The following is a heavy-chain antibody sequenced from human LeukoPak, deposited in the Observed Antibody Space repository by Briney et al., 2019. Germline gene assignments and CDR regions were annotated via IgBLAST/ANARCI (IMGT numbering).Heavy chain of an antibody. Sequence: SETLSLTCAVYGGSFSGYYWSWIRQPPGKGLEWIGEINHSGSTNYNPSLKSRVTISVATSQNQFSLKLSSVTAADTAVYYCARYLPAARGYYYYYMDVWGKGTTVTVSS. CDR1: GGSFSGYY. CDR2: INHSGST. J-gene: IGHJ6*03. V-gene: IGHV4-34*01. CDR3: ARYLPAARGYYYYYMDV. D-gene: IGHD6-6*01.